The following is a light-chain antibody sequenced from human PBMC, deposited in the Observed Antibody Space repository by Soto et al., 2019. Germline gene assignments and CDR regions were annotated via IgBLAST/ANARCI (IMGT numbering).Light chain of an antibody. CDR2: AAS. V-gene: IGKV1-27*01. CDR3: QKYNSVPWT. J-gene: IGKJ1*01. Sequence: DIQMTQSPSSLSASIGDRVTITGRASQDISNYLAWYQQRPGKVPKLLVSAASTLQSGVPSRFGGRGSGTDFTLTISGLQPEDVGTYYCQKYNSVPWTFGQGTKVDIK. CDR1: QDISNY.